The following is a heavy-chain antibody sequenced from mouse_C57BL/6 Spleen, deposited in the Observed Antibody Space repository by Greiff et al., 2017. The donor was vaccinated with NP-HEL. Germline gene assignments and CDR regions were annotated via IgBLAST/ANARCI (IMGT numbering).Heavy chain of an antibody. Sequence: VKLQQPGAELVMPGASVKLSCKASGYTFTSYWMHWVKQRPGQGLEWIGEIDPSDSYTNYNQKFKGKSTLTVDKSSSTAYMQLSSLTSEDSAVYYCAIYDVGFAYWGQGTLVTVSA. V-gene: IGHV1-69*01. D-gene: IGHD2-12*01. CDR2: IDPSDSYT. CDR1: GYTFTSYW. J-gene: IGHJ3*01. CDR3: AIYDVGFAY.